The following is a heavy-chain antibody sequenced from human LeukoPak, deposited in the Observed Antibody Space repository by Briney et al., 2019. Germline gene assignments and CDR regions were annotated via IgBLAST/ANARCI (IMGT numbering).Heavy chain of an antibody. CDR3: ARPVWSGYFDGAAFDF. CDR1: GGSISSSSYY. Sequence: PSETLSLTCTVSGGSISSSSYYWGWIRQPPRKGLEWIGSISYSGNTYYNPSLKSRVTISVDTSKNQFSLKLSSVTAADTALYYCARPVWSGYFDGAAFDFWGQGTLVTVSS. J-gene: IGHJ4*02. CDR2: ISYSGNT. V-gene: IGHV4-39*01. D-gene: IGHD3-3*01.